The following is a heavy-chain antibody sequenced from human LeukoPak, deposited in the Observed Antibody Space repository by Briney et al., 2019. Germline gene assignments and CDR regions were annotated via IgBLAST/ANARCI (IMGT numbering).Heavy chain of an antibody. CDR1: GFTVSSNY. V-gene: IGHV3-66*01. Sequence: GGSLRLSCAASGFTVSSNYMSWVRRAPGKGLEWVSVIYSGGSTYYADSVKGRFTISRDNSKNTLYLQMNSLRAEDTAVYYCARDLAWFGEEGMDVWGQGTTVTVSS. CDR3: ARDLAWFGEEGMDV. D-gene: IGHD3-10*01. J-gene: IGHJ6*02. CDR2: IYSGGST.